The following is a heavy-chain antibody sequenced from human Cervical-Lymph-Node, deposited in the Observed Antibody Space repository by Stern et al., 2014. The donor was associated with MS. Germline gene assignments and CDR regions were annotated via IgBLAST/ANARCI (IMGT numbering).Heavy chain of an antibody. Sequence: EVQLVESGGGLVQPGRSLRLSCAASGFTFDDYAMHWVRQAPGKGLGWVSGISWNSIRIGYADSVKGRFTISRDNAKNSLYLQMNSLTAEDTALYYCARDELGSSGWSNFGMDVWGQGTTVTVSS. D-gene: IGHD6-19*01. CDR3: ARDELGSSGWSNFGMDV. CDR1: GFTFDDYA. CDR2: ISWNSIRI. V-gene: IGHV3-9*01. J-gene: IGHJ6*02.